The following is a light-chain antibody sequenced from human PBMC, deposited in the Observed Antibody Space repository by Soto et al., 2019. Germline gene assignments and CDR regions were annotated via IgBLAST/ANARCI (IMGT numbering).Light chain of an antibody. CDR1: QDLSSW. J-gene: IGKJ5*01. V-gene: IGKV1D-12*01. Sequence: GDRVTITCRASQDLSSWLAWYQQKPGKAPKLLISAASSLQAGVPSRFRGNGSGTDFTLLIRRLQPEDFSTYYCQQPISFPITFGQGTRLEI. CDR3: QQPISFPIT. CDR2: AAS.